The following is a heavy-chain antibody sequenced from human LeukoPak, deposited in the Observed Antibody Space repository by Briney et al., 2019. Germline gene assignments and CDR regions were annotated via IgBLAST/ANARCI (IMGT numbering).Heavy chain of an antibody. CDR2: IKQDGREK. CDR3: ARDTPGLADY. CDR1: GFTFTSFW. Sequence: GGSLSLSGAASGFTFTSFWMSWVGQVPGKGLEWVANIKQDGREKYYVDSVKGRFTISRDNTKNSLYLQMNSLRVEDTAVYYCARDTPGLADYWGQGTLVTVSS. V-gene: IGHV3-7*01. D-gene: IGHD7-27*01. J-gene: IGHJ4*02.